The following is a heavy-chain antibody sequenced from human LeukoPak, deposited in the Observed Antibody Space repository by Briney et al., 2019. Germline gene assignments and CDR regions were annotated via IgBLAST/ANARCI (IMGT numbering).Heavy chain of an antibody. CDR1: GFTFSSYG. Sequence: PGGSLRLSCADSGFTFSSYGMNRVRQAPGKGLAWVSYITSGSGTIYYAVSVKGRFTISRDYAKNSLYLQMNSLRAEDTAIYYCARVGTEYGESDYWGQGAQVTVSS. CDR3: ARVGTEYGESDY. CDR2: ITSGSGTI. V-gene: IGHV3-48*04. D-gene: IGHD4-17*01. J-gene: IGHJ4*02.